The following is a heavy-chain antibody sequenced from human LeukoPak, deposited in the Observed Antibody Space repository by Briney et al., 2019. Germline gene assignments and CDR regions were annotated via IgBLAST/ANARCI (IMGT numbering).Heavy chain of an antibody. V-gene: IGHV4-59*01. CDR2: IYYSGST. D-gene: IGHD3-10*02. CDR3: ARVSYYVHAHYFDY. Sequence: SETLSLTCTVSGASISSYYWSWIRQPPGKGLEWIGCIYYSGSTDFNPSLKSRVTISVDTSKNQISLKLSSVTAADTAVYYCARVSYYVHAHYFDYWGQGTLVTVSS. CDR1: GASISSYY. J-gene: IGHJ4*02.